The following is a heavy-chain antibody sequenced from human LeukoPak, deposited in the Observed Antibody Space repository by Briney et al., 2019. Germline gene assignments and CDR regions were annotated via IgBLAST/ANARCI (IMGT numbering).Heavy chain of an antibody. Sequence: GGSLRLSCAASGFILNNYWMNWVRQAPGKGLEWVANIKEDGSEQYYVDSVKGRFTISRDNAKKSLYLQMNSLRAEDTAVYYCAREYCSGGSCYPDYWGQGTLVTVSS. CDR1: GFILNNYW. J-gene: IGHJ4*02. CDR2: IKEDGSEQ. D-gene: IGHD2-15*01. V-gene: IGHV3-7*03. CDR3: AREYCSGGSCYPDY.